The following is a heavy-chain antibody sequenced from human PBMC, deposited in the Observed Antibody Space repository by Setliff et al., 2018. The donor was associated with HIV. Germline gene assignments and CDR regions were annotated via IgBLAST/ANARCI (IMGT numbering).Heavy chain of an antibody. CDR2: LSYRGTT. Sequence: ASETLSLTCTVSGGSDSTSTYYWGWIRQPPGKGLEYIGTLSYRGTTHYNPSLKSRIARSIDSSTNQFSLNLHFVTATDSALYYCATTRPISTGYPGFFDSWGQGIVVTVSS. CDR1: GGSDSTSTYY. V-gene: IGHV4-39*01. D-gene: IGHD3-9*01. J-gene: IGHJ4*01. CDR3: ATTRPISTGYPGFFDS.